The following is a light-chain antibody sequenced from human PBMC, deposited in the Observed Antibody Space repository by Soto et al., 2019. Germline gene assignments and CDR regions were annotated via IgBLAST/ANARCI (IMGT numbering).Light chain of an antibody. CDR1: QGIRHY. CDR2: EAS. Sequence: DIQMTQSPSSLSASVGDRVTITCRASQGIRHYLAWYQQKPGKVPKLLIYEASNLQSGVPSRFRGGGSGTEFTLTISSLQPEDVATYYCQNFDRAPPTFGQGTKVEI. J-gene: IGKJ1*01. V-gene: IGKV1-27*01. CDR3: QNFDRAPPT.